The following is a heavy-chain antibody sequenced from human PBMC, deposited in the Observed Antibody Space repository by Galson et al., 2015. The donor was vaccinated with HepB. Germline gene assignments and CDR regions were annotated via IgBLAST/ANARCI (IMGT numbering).Heavy chain of an antibody. CDR2: IYPGDSDA. D-gene: IGHD3-22*01. J-gene: IGHJ6*02. Sequence: QSGAEVKKPGESLKISCKGFGYSFTSYWIGWVRQMPGKGLEWMGVIYPGDSDARYRPSFQGQVTISADKSISTAYLQWSSLKASDTAMYYCARRRIVAVGHYYDYGMDVWGQGTTVTVSS. CDR3: ARRRIVAVGHYYDYGMDV. V-gene: IGHV5-51*01. CDR1: GYSFTSYW.